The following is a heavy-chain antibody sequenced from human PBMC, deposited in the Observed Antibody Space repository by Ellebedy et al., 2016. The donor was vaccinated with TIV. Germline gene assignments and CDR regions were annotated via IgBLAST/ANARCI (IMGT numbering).Heavy chain of an antibody. CDR1: GFTFSSYW. J-gene: IGHJ4*02. CDR3: ARRGRGAVGFDY. Sequence: GGSLRLSXAASGFTFSSYWMHWVRQAPGKGLVWVSRINSDGSSTSYADSVKGRFTISRDNAKNTLYLQMNSLRAEDTAVYYCARRGRGAVGFDYWGQGTLVTVSS. CDR2: INSDGSST. D-gene: IGHD1-26*01. V-gene: IGHV3-74*01.